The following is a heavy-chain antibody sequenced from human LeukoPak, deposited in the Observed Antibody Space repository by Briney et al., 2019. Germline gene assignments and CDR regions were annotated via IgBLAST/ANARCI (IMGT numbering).Heavy chain of an antibody. CDR2: INGDASST. CDR1: GLTLSGYW. J-gene: IGHJ4*02. V-gene: IGHV3-74*01. D-gene: IGHD5-18*01. Sequence: QPGGSLRPSGAAPGLTLSGYWMTWVGQAPGKGLCWSSRINGDASSTSYADSVKGRFTISRDNAKSTLYLQMNSLRVEDTAVYYCARARGNTYGYFGYWGQGTLVTVSS. CDR3: ARARGNTYGYFGY.